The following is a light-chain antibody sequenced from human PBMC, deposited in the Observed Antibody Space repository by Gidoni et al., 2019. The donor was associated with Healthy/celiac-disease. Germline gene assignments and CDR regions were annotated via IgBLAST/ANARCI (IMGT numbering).Light chain of an antibody. CDR2: TAS. V-gene: IGKV1-5*03. CDR1: QSINNW. CDR3: QQYNSYSPYT. Sequence: DIQMTQSPSTLSASVGDRVTITCRASQSINNWLAWYQQKPGKAQKLLIYTASSLESGVPSRFSGSGSGTEFTLTISSLQPDDFATYYCQQYNSYSPYTFGQGTKLEIK. J-gene: IGKJ2*01.